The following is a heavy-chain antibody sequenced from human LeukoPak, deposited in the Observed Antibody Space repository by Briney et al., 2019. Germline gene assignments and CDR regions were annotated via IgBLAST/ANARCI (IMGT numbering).Heavy chain of an antibody. D-gene: IGHD3-16*02. J-gene: IGHJ4*02. V-gene: IGHV1-24*01. Sequence: ASVKVSCKVSGYTLTELSMHWVRQAPGKGLEWIGGFDPEDAEIIYAQKFQGRVTMTEDTSTDTAYMELSSLRSEDTAVYYCATLPSMITSGGVIDNDYWGQGTLVTVSS. CDR1: GYTLTELS. CDR2: FDPEDAEI. CDR3: ATLPSMITSGGVIDNDY.